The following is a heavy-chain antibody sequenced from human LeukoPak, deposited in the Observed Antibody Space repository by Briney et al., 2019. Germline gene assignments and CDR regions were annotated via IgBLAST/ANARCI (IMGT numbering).Heavy chain of an antibody. D-gene: IGHD4-17*01. V-gene: IGHV3-23*01. CDR3: AKAATTVTSSYLY. CDR2: ISQSGSGI. CDR1: GFTFSDYG. Sequence: GGSLRLSCAASGFTFSDYGMRWVRQAPGKGLEWVSAISQSGSGIYYADSVKGRFTISRDNSKNTLYLQMNSLRAEDTAVYFCAKAATTVTSSYLYWGQGPLVTVSS. J-gene: IGHJ4*02.